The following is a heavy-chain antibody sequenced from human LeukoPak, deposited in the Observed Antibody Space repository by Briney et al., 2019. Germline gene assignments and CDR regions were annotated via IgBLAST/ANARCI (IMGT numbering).Heavy chain of an antibody. V-gene: IGHV3-23*01. J-gene: IGHJ6*03. CDR2: ISGSGDHT. CDR1: GFTFRRYV. D-gene: IGHD6-19*01. Sequence: GGSLRLSCAASGFTFRRYVMTWVRQAPGKGLEWVSAISGSGDHTYYADSVKGRFTTSRDNSKNTLYLQMNSLRAEDTAVYYCAAVAGTPYYYYMDVWGKGTTVTVSS. CDR3: AAVAGTPYYYYMDV.